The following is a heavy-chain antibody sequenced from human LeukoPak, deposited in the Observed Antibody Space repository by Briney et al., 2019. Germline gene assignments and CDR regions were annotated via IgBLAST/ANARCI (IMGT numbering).Heavy chain of an antibody. CDR1: GFTFSNAW. Sequence: GGSLRLSCAASGFTFSNAWMSWVRQAPGKGLEWVGRIKSKTDGGTTDYAAPVKGRFTISRDDSKNTLYLQMNSLKTEDAAVYYCARAAAVYYYYGMDVWGKGTTVTVSS. CDR2: IKSKTDGGTT. J-gene: IGHJ6*04. V-gene: IGHV3-15*01. D-gene: IGHD6-13*01. CDR3: ARAAAVYYYYGMDV.